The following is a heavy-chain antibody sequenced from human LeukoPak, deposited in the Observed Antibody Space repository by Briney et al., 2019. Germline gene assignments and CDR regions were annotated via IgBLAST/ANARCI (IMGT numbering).Heavy chain of an antibody. CDR1: GFTFSSYG. V-gene: IGHV3-30*18. D-gene: IGHD4-17*01. Sequence: PGGSLRLSCAASGFTFSSYGMHWVRQAPGKGLEWVAVISYDGSNKYSADSVKGRFTISRDNSKNTLYLQMNSLRAEDTAVYDCANYGDYYYFYYWGQGTLVTVSS. CDR2: ISYDGSNK. CDR3: ANYGDYYYFYY. J-gene: IGHJ4*02.